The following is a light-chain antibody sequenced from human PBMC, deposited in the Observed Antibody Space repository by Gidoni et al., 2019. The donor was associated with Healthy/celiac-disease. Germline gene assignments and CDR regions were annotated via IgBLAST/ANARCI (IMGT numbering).Light chain of an antibody. Sequence: QMNKTPSSLSASVGDRVTITCRASQSISSSLHWYQQKPGKAPKLLIYAASSLQSGVPSRFSGSGSGTDFTLTISSLQPEDFATYYCQQDDSLPWTFGQGTKVEIK. CDR2: AAS. J-gene: IGKJ1*01. CDR1: QSISSS. V-gene: IGKV1-39*01. CDR3: QQDDSLPWT.